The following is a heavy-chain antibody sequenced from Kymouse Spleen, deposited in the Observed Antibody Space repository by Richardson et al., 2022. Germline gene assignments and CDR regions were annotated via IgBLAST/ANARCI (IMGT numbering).Heavy chain of an antibody. CDR2: IWYDGSNK. CDR1: GFTFSSYG. Sequence: QVQLVESGGGVVQPGRSLRLSCAASGFTFSSYGMHWVRQAPGKGLEWVAVIWYDGSNKYYADSVKGRFTISRDNSKNTLYLQMNSLRAEDTAVYYCARDRNNWDWYFDLWGRGTLVTVSS. V-gene: IGHV3-33*01. CDR3: ARDRNNWDWYFDL. J-gene: IGHJ2*01. D-gene: IGHD1-20*01,IGHD1-7*01,IGHD7-27*02.